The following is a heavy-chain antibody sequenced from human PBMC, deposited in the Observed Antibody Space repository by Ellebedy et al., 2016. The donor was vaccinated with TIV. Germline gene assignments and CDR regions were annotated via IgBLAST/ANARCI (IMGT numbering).Heavy chain of an antibody. V-gene: IGHV3-30*18. J-gene: IGHJ6*02. D-gene: IGHD6-19*01. CDR3: AKDLKERDSSGWYNWGERPQYYGMDV. CDR2: ISYDGSNK. Sequence: GGSLRLXXAASGFTFSSYGMHWVRQAPGKGLEWVAVISYDGSNKYYADSVKGRFTISRDNSKNTLYLQMNSLRAEDTAVYYCAKDLKERDSSGWYNWGERPQYYGMDVWGQGTTVTVSS. CDR1: GFTFSSYG.